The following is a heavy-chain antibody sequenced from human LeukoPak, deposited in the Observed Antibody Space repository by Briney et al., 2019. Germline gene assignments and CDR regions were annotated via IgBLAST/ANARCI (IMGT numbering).Heavy chain of an antibody. Sequence: GGSLRLPCAASGFTFSSYSMNWVRQAPGKGLEWVSSISSSSSYIYYADSVKGRFTITRDNAKNSLYLQMDSLRAEGTAVYYCARGSVRAAAAGINPDYWGQGTLVTVSS. CDR3: ARGSVRAAAAGINPDY. V-gene: IGHV3-21*01. CDR1: GFTFSSYS. CDR2: ISSSSSYI. D-gene: IGHD6-13*01. J-gene: IGHJ4*02.